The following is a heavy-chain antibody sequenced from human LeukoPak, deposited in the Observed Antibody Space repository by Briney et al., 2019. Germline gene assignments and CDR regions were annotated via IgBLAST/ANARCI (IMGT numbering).Heavy chain of an antibody. Sequence: GASVKVSCKASGGTFSSYTMNWVRQAPGKGLEWMGGFDPEDGETIYAQKFQGRVTMTEDTSTDTAYMELSSLRSEDTAVYYCATGSSGYYDWGQGTLVTVSS. CDR3: ATGSSGYYD. CDR1: GGTFSSYT. V-gene: IGHV1-24*01. D-gene: IGHD3-22*01. CDR2: FDPEDGET. J-gene: IGHJ4*02.